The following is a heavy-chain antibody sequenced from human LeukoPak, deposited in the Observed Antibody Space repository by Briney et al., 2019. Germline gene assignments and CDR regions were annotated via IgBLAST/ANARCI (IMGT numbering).Heavy chain of an antibody. D-gene: IGHD2-21*01. CDR2: IWYDGSNK. CDR1: GFTFSSYG. CDR3: AKTVVVITFRFDS. J-gene: IGHJ4*02. V-gene: IGHV3-33*06. Sequence: SGGSLRLSCAASGFTFSSYGMHWVRQAPGKGLEWVAVIWYDGSNKYYADSVKGRFTISRDNSKNTLDLQMNSLRAEDTAIYYCAKTVVVITFRFDSWGQGSLVTVSS.